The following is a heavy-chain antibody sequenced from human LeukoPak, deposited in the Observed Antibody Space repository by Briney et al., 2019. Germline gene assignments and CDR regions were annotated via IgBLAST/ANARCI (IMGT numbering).Heavy chain of an antibody. CDR2: ISGSGDNTVMSGSGENT. Sequence: GGSLRLSCAASGFTFSTTAMGWVRQAPGKGLEWLSVISGSGDNTVMSGSGENTYYADSVKGRFTISRDNSKNTLYLEMSNLKTEDTAVYHCMRREGRAAYSCDYWGQGTLVTVSS. CDR3: MRREGRAAYSCDY. CDR1: GFTFSTTA. J-gene: IGHJ4*02. V-gene: IGHV3-23*01. D-gene: IGHD5-24*01.